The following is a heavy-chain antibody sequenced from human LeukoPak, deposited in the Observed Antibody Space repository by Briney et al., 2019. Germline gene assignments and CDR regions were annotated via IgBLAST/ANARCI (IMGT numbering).Heavy chain of an antibody. CDR3: VYGSGSYYVFDY. CDR2: IIPIFGTA. CDR1: GGTFSSYA. D-gene: IGHD3-10*01. Sequence: GASVKVSCKASGGTFSSYAISWVRQAPGQGLEWMGGIIPIFGTANYAQKFQGRVTITADKSTSTAYMELSSLRSEDTAVYYCVYGSGSYYVFDYWGQGTLVTVSS. V-gene: IGHV1-69*06. J-gene: IGHJ4*02.